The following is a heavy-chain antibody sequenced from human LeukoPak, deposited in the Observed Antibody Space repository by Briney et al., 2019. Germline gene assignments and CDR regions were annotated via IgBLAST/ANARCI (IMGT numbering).Heavy chain of an antibody. CDR3: ARANQIVVVPAASYMDV. Sequence: SVKVPCKASGGTFSSYAISWVRQAPGQGLEWMGGIIPIFGTANYAQKFQGRVTITTDESTSTAYMELSSLRSEDTAVYYCARANQIVVVPAASYMDVWGKGTTVTVSS. V-gene: IGHV1-69*05. D-gene: IGHD2-2*01. J-gene: IGHJ6*03. CDR1: GGTFSSYA. CDR2: IIPIFGTA.